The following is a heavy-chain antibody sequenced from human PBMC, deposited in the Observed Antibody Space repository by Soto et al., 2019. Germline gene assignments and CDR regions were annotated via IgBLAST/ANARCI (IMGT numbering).Heavy chain of an antibody. D-gene: IGHD4-17*01. CDR3: SRGRDYGDFYFYY. CDR2: ISPYNGNT. Sequence: GSVKVACKASGFNFTAFGINWVRQVPGLGRAWVGWISPYNGNTQTVEKLQGRVTMTTDTYTSTAYIELRRLRSDEPALYYCSRGRDYGDFYFYYWGQGTLVTVSS. V-gene: IGHV1-18*01. J-gene: IGHJ4*02. CDR1: GFNFTAFG.